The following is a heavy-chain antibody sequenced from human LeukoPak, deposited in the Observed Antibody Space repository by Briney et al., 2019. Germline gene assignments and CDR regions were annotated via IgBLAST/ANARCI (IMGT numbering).Heavy chain of an antibody. V-gene: IGHV4-34*01. CDR2: INHSGST. CDR3: ARGGDCTNGVCHNWFDP. Sequence: SETLSLTCAVYGGSFSGYYWSWIRQPPGKGLEWIGEINHSGSTNYNPFLKSRVTISVDTSKNQFSLKLSSVTAADTAVYYCARGGDCTNGVCHNWFDPWGQGTLVTVSS. CDR1: GGSFSGYY. J-gene: IGHJ5*02. D-gene: IGHD2-8*01.